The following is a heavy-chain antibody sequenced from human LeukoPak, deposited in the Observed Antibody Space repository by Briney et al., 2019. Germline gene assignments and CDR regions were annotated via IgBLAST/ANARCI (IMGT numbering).Heavy chain of an antibody. CDR1: GYTFTGYY. V-gene: IGHV1-2*04. J-gene: IGHJ6*02. CDR2: INPNSGGT. Sequence: ASVKVSCTASGYTFTGYYMHWVRQAPGQGLEWMGWINPNSGGTNYAQKFQGWVTMTRDTSISTAYMELSRLRSDDTAVYYCALSGALGPYGMDVWSQGTTVTVSS. D-gene: IGHD3-10*01. CDR3: ALSGALGPYGMDV.